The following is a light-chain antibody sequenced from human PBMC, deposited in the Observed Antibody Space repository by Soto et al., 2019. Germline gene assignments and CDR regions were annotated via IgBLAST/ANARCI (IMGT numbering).Light chain of an antibody. CDR3: QQYNNWPPLYT. CDR2: GAS. J-gene: IGKJ2*01. Sequence: EIVMTQSPATLSVSPGERVTLSCWASQSVRSNLAWYQQKPGQAPRLLIYGASTRASDIPARFSGSWSGTDFTLTISSLQSEDFAVYYCQQYNNWPPLYTFGQGTKLEVK. CDR1: QSVRSN. V-gene: IGKV3-15*01.